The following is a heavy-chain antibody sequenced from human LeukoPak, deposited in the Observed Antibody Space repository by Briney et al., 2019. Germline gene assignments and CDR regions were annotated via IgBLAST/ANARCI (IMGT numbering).Heavy chain of an antibody. CDR1: GFTFSSYA. D-gene: IGHD3-22*01. CDR2: ISYDGSNK. CDR3: AKDRAWDYYDSSGYDY. Sequence: GRSLRLSCAASGFTFSSYAMHWVRQAPGKGLEWVAVISYDGSNKYYADSVKGRFTISRDNSKNTLYLQMNSLRAEDTAVYYCAKDRAWDYYDSSGYDYWGQGTLVTVSS. V-gene: IGHV3-30-3*01. J-gene: IGHJ4*02.